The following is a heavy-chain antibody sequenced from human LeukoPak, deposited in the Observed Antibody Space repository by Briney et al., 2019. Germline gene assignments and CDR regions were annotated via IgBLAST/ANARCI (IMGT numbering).Heavy chain of an antibody. V-gene: IGHV3-72*01. D-gene: IGHD6-25*01. J-gene: IGHJ3*02. Sequence: PGGSLRLSRAASGVTLSDHHMDWVRQAPGKGLEWVGRTRDKARGYTTEYAASVEGRFTISRDDSKTLVYLQMNSLKTEDTAVYFCARDGAAGDNSAFDIWGQGTVVTVSS. CDR2: TRDKARGYTT. CDR1: GVTLSDHH. CDR3: ARDGAAGDNSAFDI.